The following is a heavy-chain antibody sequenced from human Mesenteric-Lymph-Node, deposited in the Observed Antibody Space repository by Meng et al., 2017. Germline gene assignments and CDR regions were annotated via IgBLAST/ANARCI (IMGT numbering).Heavy chain of an antibody. D-gene: IGHD1-26*01. CDR2: ISSSSSYI. J-gene: IGHJ6*02. Sequence: GESLKISCAASGFTFSSYSMNWVRQAPGKGLEWVSSISSSSSYIYYTDSVKGRFTISRDNAKNSLYLQMNSLRAEDTAVYYCGRDPDYRGSYSRRSAYYYYGMGVWGQGTTVTVSS. CDR3: GRDPDYRGSYSRRSAYYYYGMGV. CDR1: GFTFSSYS. V-gene: IGHV3-21*01.